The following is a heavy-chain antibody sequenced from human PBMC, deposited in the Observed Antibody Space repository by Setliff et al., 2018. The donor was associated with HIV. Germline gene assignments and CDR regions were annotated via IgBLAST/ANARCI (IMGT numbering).Heavy chain of an antibody. J-gene: IGHJ5*02. D-gene: IGHD1-7*01. Sequence: ASVKVSCKASGYTFTSYGISWVRQAPGQGLEWMGWISAYNGNTNYADVVKGRFTISRDNSRNALYLQLDYLRVEDTAIYYCAKDAVLGNGNYDWLDAWGQGTLVTVSS. CDR3: AKDAVLGNGNYDWLDA. CDR2: ISAYNGNT. CDR1: GYTFTSYG. V-gene: IGHV1-18*01.